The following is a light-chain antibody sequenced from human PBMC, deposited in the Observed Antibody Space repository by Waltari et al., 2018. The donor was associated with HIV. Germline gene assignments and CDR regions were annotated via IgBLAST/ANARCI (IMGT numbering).Light chain of an antibody. Sequence: SFVLTQPPSVSEAPGKTARVTCGGSNIGSEAVHWYQQKPGQAPVLVIYDNNDRPSGVAARFSGSNSGNTATLTISRVGAGDEADYYCQVWDSSSDHVVFGGGTKLTVL. V-gene: IGLV3-21*04. CDR1: NIGSEA. CDR2: DNN. CDR3: QVWDSSSDHVV. J-gene: IGLJ2*01.